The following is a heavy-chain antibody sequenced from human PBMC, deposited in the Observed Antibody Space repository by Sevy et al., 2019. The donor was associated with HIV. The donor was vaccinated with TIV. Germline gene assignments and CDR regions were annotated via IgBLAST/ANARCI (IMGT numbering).Heavy chain of an antibody. V-gene: IGHV3-30*04. D-gene: IGHD1-26*01. CDR1: GFTFSSYA. J-gene: IGHJ4*02. CDR2: ISYDGSNK. Sequence: GGSLRLSCAASGFTFSSYAMHWVRQAPGKGLEWVAVISYDGSNKYYADSVKGRFTISRDNSKNTLYLQMNSLRAEDTAVYYCARSPRPSSGSHYFDYWGQGTLVTVSS. CDR3: ARSPRPSSGSHYFDY.